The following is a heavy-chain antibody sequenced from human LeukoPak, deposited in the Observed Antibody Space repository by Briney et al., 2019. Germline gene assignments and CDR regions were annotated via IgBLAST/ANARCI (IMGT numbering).Heavy chain of an antibody. CDR2: INPNSGST. J-gene: IGHJ4*02. D-gene: IGHD3-3*01. Sequence: ASVKVSCKASGYTFTGYYMHWVRQAPGQGLEGMGWINPNSGSTNNAQKFQDRVTMTRDTSISTAYMELSRLRSDHTAVYYCARGLEWLLYYFYNWGEGTLVTVSS. V-gene: IGHV1-2*02. CDR3: ARGLEWLLYYFYN. CDR1: GYTFTGYY.